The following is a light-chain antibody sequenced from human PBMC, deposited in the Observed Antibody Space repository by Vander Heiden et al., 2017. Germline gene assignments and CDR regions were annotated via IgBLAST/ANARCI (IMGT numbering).Light chain of an antibody. CDR2: KAS. CDR1: QSISHW. V-gene: IGKV1-5*03. CDR3: QHYNSYSFFT. Sequence: DIQMTQSPSTLSASVGDRVTITCRASQSISHWVAWYQQKPGKAPKLLIYKASTLERGVPSRFRGSGSGTQFTLTINSLQPDDFATYSCQHYNSYSFFTFGQGTKVDIK. J-gene: IGKJ2*01.